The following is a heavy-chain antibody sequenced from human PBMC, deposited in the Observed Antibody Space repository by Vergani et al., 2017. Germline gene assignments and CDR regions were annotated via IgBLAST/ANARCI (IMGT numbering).Heavy chain of an antibody. CDR1: GFTFSSYW. J-gene: IGHJ3*02. Sequence: EVQLVESGGGLVQPGGSLRLSCAASGFTFSSYWMHWVRHAPGKGLVWVSRINSDGSSTSYADSVKGRFNISRDNAKNTLYLQMNSLRAEDTAVYYCARDIYCSSTSCYGACEIWGQGTMVTVSS. V-gene: IGHV3-74*01. CDR2: INSDGSST. CDR3: ARDIYCSSTSCYGACEI. D-gene: IGHD2-2*01.